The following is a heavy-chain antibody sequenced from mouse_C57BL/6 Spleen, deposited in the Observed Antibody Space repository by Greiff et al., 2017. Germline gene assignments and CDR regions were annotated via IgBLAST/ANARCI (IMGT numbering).Heavy chain of an antibody. V-gene: IGHV5-12*01. J-gene: IGHJ3*01. CDR2: ISNGGGST. CDR1: GFTFSDYY. D-gene: IGHD1-1*01. CDR3: ASPDHGSSHVWFAY. Sequence: EVQLMESGGGLVQPGGSLKLSCAASGFTFSDYYMYWVRQTPEQRLEWVAYISNGGGSTYYPDTVKGRFTISRDNAKNTLYLQMSRLRCEDTAMYDCASPDHGSSHVWFAYWGQGTLVTVSA.